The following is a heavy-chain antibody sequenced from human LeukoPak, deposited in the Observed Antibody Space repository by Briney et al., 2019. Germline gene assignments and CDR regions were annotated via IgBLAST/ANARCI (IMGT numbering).Heavy chain of an antibody. J-gene: IGHJ6*03. Sequence: SETLSLTCTVSGDSISSIGSSYYWGWIRQPPGKGPEWIGSIYYSGNTYYNPSLESRVTLSVDTAKNQFSLKLSYVTAADTAVYFCAKDVNTTMIGYMDVWGKGTTVTVSS. D-gene: IGHD5-18*01. CDR1: GDSISSIGSSYY. CDR3: AKDVNTTMIGYMDV. CDR2: IYYSGNT. V-gene: IGHV4-39*07.